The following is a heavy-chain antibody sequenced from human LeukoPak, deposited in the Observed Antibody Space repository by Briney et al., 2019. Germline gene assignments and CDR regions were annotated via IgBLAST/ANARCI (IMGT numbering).Heavy chain of an antibody. CDR3: ARGSYDFWSDPDAFDI. CDR1: GGSISSGDYY. D-gene: IGHD3-3*01. J-gene: IGHJ3*02. V-gene: IGHV4-30-4*08. Sequence: SQTLSLTCTVSGGSISSGDYYWSWIRQPPGKGLEGIGYICNSGSTYYNPSLKSRVTISVDTSKNQLSLKLSSVTAADTAVYYCARGSYDFWSDPDAFDIWGQGTMVTVSS. CDR2: ICNSGST.